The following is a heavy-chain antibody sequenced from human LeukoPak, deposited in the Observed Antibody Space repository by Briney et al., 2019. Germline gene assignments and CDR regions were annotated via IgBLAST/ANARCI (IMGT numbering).Heavy chain of an antibody. CDR2: ISYDGSNK. V-gene: IGHV3-30-3*01. J-gene: IGHJ4*02. CDR3: ARGSGGYFDY. D-gene: IGHD6-19*01. Sequence: GRSLRLSCAASGFTFSSYAMHWVRQAPGKGLEWVAVISYDGSNKYYADSVKGRFTISRDNSKNTLYLQMNSLRAEDTAVYYCARGSGGYFDYWGQGTLVTVSS. CDR1: GFTFSSYA.